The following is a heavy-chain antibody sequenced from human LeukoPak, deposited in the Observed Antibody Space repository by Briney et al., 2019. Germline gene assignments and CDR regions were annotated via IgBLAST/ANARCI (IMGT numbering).Heavy chain of an antibody. D-gene: IGHD4-17*01. J-gene: IGHJ4*02. V-gene: IGHV3-30*04. CDR2: ISYDGSNK. CDR3: ARNTPRHDYGDYVFDY. Sequence: PGRSLRLSCAASGFTFSSYAMHWVRQAPGKGLEWVAVISYDGSNKYYADSVKGRFTISRDNSKNTLYLQMNGLRAEDTAVYYCARNTPRHDYGDYVFDYWGQGTLVTVSS. CDR1: GFTFSSYA.